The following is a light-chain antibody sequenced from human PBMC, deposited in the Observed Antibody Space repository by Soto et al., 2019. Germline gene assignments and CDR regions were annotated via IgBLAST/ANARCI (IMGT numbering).Light chain of an antibody. CDR2: GAS. Sequence: EILLTQSPDTLCLSPGERATLSCRSAQSVGTRLAWYQHKTGQAPRLPISGASSRATGIPRRFTGSGSETPFTLTISRLEPEDFALYYCQHYQSGHPLTFGLGPRLDIK. CDR1: QSVGTR. CDR3: QHYQSGHPLT. V-gene: IGKV3-20*01. J-gene: IGKJ5*01.